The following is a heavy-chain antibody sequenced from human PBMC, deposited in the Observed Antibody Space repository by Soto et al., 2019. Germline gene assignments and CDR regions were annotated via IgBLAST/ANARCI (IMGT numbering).Heavy chain of an antibody. Sequence: ASVKVSCKASGYTFTSYAMHWVRQAPGQRLEWMGWINAGNGNTKYSQKFQGRVTITRDTSASTGYMELSSLRSEDTAVYYCAKRLGYCSGGSCYIDYWGQGTLVTVSS. J-gene: IGHJ4*02. CDR1: GYTFTSYA. CDR2: INAGNGNT. D-gene: IGHD2-15*01. CDR3: AKRLGYCSGGSCYIDY. V-gene: IGHV1-3*01.